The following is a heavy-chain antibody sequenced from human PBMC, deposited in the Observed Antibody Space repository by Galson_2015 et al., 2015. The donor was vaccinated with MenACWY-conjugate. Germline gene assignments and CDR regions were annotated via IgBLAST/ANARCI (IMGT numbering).Heavy chain of an antibody. V-gene: IGHV3-7*03. CDR1: GFTFSTYW. CDR2: IKEDGSDK. Sequence: SLRLSCAASGFTFSTYWMSWVRQAPGKGLEWVANIKEDGSDKYYVDSMRGRFTISRDNAKNSLYLQMSGLRAEDTAVYYCATDNGYFQRWGQGTLVTVSS. CDR3: ATDNGYFQR. J-gene: IGHJ1*01.